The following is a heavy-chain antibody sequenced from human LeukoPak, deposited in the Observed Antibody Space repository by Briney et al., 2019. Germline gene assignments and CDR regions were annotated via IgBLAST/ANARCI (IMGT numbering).Heavy chain of an antibody. V-gene: IGHV4-34*01. CDR1: GGSFSGYY. CDR2: INHSGST. CDR3: ARYIVSGGYLRFDY. Sequence: PSETLSLTCAVYGGSFSGYYWSWIRQPPGKGLEWIGEINHSGSTNYNPSLKSRVTISVDTSKNQFSLKLSSVTAADTAVYYCARYIVSGGYLRFDYWGQGTLVTVSS. D-gene: IGHD1-26*01. J-gene: IGHJ4*02.